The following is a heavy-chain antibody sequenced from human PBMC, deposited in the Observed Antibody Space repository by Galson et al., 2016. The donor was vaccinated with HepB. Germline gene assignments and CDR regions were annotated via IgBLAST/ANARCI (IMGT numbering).Heavy chain of an antibody. Sequence: SLRLSCAASGFTFSSYGIHWVRQAPGKGLEWVAGIWYDGSNKYYADSVKGRFTISRDNSKNTLFLQMNSLRAEDPAVYYCARDQVYSGSGSHYTNWFDPWGQGTLVTVSS. V-gene: IGHV3-33*01. J-gene: IGHJ5*02. D-gene: IGHD3-10*01. CDR3: ARDQVYSGSGSHYTNWFDP. CDR1: GFTFSSYG. CDR2: IWYDGSNK.